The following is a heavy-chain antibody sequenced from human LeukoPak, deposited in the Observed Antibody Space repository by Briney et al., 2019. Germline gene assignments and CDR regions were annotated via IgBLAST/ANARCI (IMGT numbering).Heavy chain of an antibody. J-gene: IGHJ4*02. D-gene: IGHD4-11*01. CDR3: TREDHSNYNY. CDR1: GFTFSSYS. V-gene: IGHV3-48*04. CDR2: ISSSSSTI. Sequence: GGSLRLSCAASGFTFSSYSMNWGRQAAGKGREWVSYISSSSSTIYYADSVKGRFTISRDNAKNSLYLQMNSLRAEDTAVYYCTREDHSNYNYWGQGTLVTVSS.